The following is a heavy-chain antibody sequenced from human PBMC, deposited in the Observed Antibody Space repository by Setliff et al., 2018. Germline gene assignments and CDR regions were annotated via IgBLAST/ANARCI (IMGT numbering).Heavy chain of an antibody. V-gene: IGHV3-23*01. J-gene: IGHJ4*02. Sequence: SGGSLRLSCATSGFTFRDYSLTWVRQAPGKGPEWVSVITSSGRDTYYTDSVKGRFTISRDNSDNTLYLQMNSLRDADTAIYYCVKGTLPYCTGPTCYPLDHWGQGTLVTVSS. CDR2: ITSSGRDT. D-gene: IGHD2-8*02. CDR3: VKGTLPYCTGPTCYPLDH. CDR1: GFTFRDYS.